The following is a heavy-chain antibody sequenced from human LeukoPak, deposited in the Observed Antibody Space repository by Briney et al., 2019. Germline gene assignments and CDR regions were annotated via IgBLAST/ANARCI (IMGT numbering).Heavy chain of an antibody. CDR2: ISGDGGST. V-gene: IGHV3-43*02. D-gene: IGHD2-15*01. Sequence: GGSLRLSCAASGFTFDDYAMHWVRQAPGKGLEWVSLISGDGGSTYYADSVKGRFTISRDNAKNSLYLQMNSLRAEDTALYYCARDLSGGSYWDYWGQGTLVTVSS. CDR1: GFTFDDYA. CDR3: ARDLSGGSYWDY. J-gene: IGHJ4*02.